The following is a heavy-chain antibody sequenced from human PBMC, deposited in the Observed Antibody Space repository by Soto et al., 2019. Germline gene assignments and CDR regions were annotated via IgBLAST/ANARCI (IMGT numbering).Heavy chain of an antibody. CDR3: ARTPDFWSGPKYFDY. CDR1: GFTFSSYA. CDR2: ISYDGSNK. J-gene: IGHJ4*02. D-gene: IGHD3-3*01. Sequence: GGSLRLSCAASGFTFSSYAMHWVRQAPGKGLEWVAVISYDGSNKYYADSVKGRFTISRDNSKNTLYLQMNSLRAEDTAVYYCARTPDFWSGPKYFDYWGQGTLVTVSS. V-gene: IGHV3-30-3*01.